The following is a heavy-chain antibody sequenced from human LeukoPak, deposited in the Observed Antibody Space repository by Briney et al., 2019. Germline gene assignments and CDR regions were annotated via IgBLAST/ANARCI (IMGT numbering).Heavy chain of an antibody. J-gene: IGHJ4*02. V-gene: IGHV1-2*02. CDR2: INPNSGGT. CDR3: ARDIGSWYVYFDY. D-gene: IGHD6-13*01. Sequence: ASVKVSCKASEYSFTGYYMHWVRQAPGRGLEWMGWINPNSGGTNYAQKFQGRVTMTRDTSISTAYMGLSRLRSDDTAVYYCARDIGSWYVYFDYWGQGTLVTVSS. CDR1: EYSFTGYY.